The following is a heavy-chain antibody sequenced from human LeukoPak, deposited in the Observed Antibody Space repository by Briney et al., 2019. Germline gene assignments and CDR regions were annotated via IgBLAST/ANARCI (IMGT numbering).Heavy chain of an antibody. CDR2: IWYDGSNR. CDR1: GFTFSSYD. D-gene: IGHD3-9*01. V-gene: IGHV3-33*01. J-gene: IGHJ5*02. CDR3: ARGGRNFDWLSPTSGWFGP. Sequence: GGSLRLSCAASGFTFSSYDMHWVRQAPGKGLEWVAVIWYDGSNRYYADSVKGRFTISRDNSKSTLFLQMNSLRAEDTAVYYCARGGRNFDWLSPTSGWFGPWGQGTLVTVSS.